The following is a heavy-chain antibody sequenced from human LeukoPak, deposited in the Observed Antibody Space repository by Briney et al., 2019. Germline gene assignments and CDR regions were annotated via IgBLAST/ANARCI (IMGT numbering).Heavy chain of an antibody. D-gene: IGHD6-13*01. CDR1: GYTFTGYY. CDR3: ARLSIAAAGRDDY. J-gene: IGHJ4*02. CDR2: INPNSGGT. Sequence: ASVKVSCKASGYTFTGYYMHWVRQTPGQGLEWMGWINPNSGGTNYAQKFQGRVTMTRDTSISTAYMELSRLRSDDTAVYYCARLSIAAAGRDDYWGQGTLVTVSS. V-gene: IGHV1-2*02.